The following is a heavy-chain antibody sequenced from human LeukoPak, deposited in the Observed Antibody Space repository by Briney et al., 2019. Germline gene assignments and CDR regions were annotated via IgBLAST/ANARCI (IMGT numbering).Heavy chain of an antibody. D-gene: IGHD4-11*01. V-gene: IGHV3-7*03. CDR3: AKDLYSKYGPADY. CDR1: GFTLSSDW. Sequence: GGSLRLSCVVSGFTLSSDWMSWVRQAPGKGLEWVANIKKDGIEKYYVESVKGRFTISRDNSKNTLFLQMNSLRDEDTAVYYCAKDLYSKYGPADYWGQGNLVTVSS. J-gene: IGHJ4*02. CDR2: IKKDGIEK.